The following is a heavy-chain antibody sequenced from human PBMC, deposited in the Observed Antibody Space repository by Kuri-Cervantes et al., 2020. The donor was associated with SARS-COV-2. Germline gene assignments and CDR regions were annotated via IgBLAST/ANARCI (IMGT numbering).Heavy chain of an antibody. V-gene: IGHV3-7*05. CDR3: ARENGVVVITTRLWFDP. J-gene: IGHJ5*02. CDR2: INQDGSVR. Sequence: GESLKISCAASGFTFSSYWMTWVRQAPGKGLEWVANINQDGSVREYVDSVKGRFSIARDNAKNSLSLQMNSLRAEDTAVYYCARENGVVVITTRLWFDPWGQGTLVTVSS. CDR1: GFTFSSYW. D-gene: IGHD3-22*01.